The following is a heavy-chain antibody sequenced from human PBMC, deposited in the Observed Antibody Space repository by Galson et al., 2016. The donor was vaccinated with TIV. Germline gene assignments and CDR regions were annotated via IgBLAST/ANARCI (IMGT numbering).Heavy chain of an antibody. CDR3: ARVVVPASIESYYYYMDV. CDR1: GDSISSADYY. Sequence: TCTVSGDSISSADYYWSWIRQHPVKGLEWIGYTRHSGSTYYNPSLKSRATISVDTSKKFFSLKLTSVTAADTAVYYCARVVVPASIESYYYYMDVWGKGTTVTVSS. CDR2: TRHSGST. V-gene: IGHV4-31*03. J-gene: IGHJ6*03. D-gene: IGHD2-2*01.